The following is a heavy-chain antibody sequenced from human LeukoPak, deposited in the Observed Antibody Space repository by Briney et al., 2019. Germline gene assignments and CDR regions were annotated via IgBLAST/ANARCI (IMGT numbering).Heavy chain of an antibody. J-gene: IGHJ4*02. V-gene: IGHV4-59*01. D-gene: IGHD1-26*01. CDR1: GGSISSYY. Sequence: SETLSLTCTVSGGSISSYYWSWIRQPPGKGLEWIGYIYYSGSTNYNPSLKSRVTISVDTSKNQFSLKLSSVTAADTAVYYCASHRFRGSPSAFDYWGQGTLVTVSS. CDR2: IYYSGST. CDR3: ASHRFRGSPSAFDY.